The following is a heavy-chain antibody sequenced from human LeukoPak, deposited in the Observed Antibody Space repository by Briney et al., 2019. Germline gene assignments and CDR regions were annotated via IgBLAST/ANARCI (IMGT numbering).Heavy chain of an antibody. CDR1: GYTLTALS. V-gene: IGHV1-24*01. Sequence: SVKVSCKVSGYTLTALSMHWVRQAPGKGLEWMGGFDPEDGETIYAQKFQGRVTMTEATSTDTAYMELSRLRSEDTAVYYCALWGYYDSSGLDYWGQGTLVTVSS. CDR2: FDPEDGET. D-gene: IGHD3-22*01. J-gene: IGHJ4*02. CDR3: ALWGYYDSSGLDY.